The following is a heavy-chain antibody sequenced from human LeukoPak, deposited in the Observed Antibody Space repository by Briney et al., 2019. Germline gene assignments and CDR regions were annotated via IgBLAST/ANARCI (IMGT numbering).Heavy chain of an antibody. V-gene: IGHV1-58*01. CDR2: IVVGSGNT. Sequence: ASVKVSCKASGFTFTSPAVQWVRQARGQRLEWIGWIVVGSGNTNYAQKFQERVTITRDMSTSTAYMELSSLRSEDTAVYYCAAAYSSSPIDFDYWGQGTLVTVSS. D-gene: IGHD6-13*01. J-gene: IGHJ4*02. CDR3: AAAYSSSPIDFDY. CDR1: GFTFTSPA.